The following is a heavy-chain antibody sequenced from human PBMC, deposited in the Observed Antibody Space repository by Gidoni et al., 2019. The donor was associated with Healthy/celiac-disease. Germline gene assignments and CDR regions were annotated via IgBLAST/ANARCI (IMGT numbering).Heavy chain of an antibody. CDR3: ASFAVEMATITRVVGDY. CDR2: IYTSGST. CDR1: GGSISSGSYY. Sequence: QVQLQQSGPGLVKPSQTLSLTCTFSGGSISSGSYYWSWIRQPAGKGMAGIGRIYTSGSTNYNPSLKSRVTISVDTSKNQFSLKLSSVTAADTAVYYWASFAVEMATITRVVGDYWGQGTLVTVSS. V-gene: IGHV4-61*02. D-gene: IGHD5-12*01. J-gene: IGHJ4*02.